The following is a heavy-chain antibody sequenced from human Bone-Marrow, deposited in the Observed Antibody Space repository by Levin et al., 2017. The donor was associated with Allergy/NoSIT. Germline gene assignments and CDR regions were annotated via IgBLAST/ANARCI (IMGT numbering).Heavy chain of an antibody. CDR2: ISYDGSNK. V-gene: IGHV3-30-3*01. CDR3: ARAVDIVLVPAAKTYYYYGMDV. D-gene: IGHD2-2*03. Sequence: RTGGSLRLSCAASGFTFSSYAMHWVRQAPGKGLEWVAVISYDGSNKYYADSVKGRFTISRDNSKNTLYLQMNSLRAEDTAVYYCARAVDIVLVPAAKTYYYYGMDVWGQGTTVTVSS. J-gene: IGHJ6*02. CDR1: GFTFSSYA.